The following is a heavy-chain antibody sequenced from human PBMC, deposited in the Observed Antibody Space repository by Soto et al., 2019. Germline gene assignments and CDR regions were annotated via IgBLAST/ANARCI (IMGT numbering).Heavy chain of an antibody. D-gene: IGHD6-13*01. CDR3: ARGAGYSSRGGMDV. CDR1: GFTFSSYG. V-gene: IGHV3-33*01. CDR2: IWYDGSNK. J-gene: IGHJ6*02. Sequence: QVPLVESGGGVVQPGRSLRLSCAASGFTFSSYGMHWVRQAPGKGLEWVAVIWYDGSNKYYADSVKGRFTITRDNSKNTLYLQMNSLRAEDTAVYYCARGAGYSSRGGMDVWGQGTTVTVSS.